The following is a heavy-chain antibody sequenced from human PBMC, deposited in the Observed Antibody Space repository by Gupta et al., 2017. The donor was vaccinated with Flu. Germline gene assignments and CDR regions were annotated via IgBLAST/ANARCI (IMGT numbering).Heavy chain of an antibody. Sequence: KGLEWVSAISGSGGSTYYADSVKGRFTISRDNSKNTLYLQMNSLRAEDTAVYYCARHWGQYYDSSGYYPFDYWGQGTLVTVSS. V-gene: IGHV3-23*01. J-gene: IGHJ4*02. CDR2: ISGSGGST. D-gene: IGHD3-22*01. CDR3: ARHWGQYYDSSGYYPFDY.